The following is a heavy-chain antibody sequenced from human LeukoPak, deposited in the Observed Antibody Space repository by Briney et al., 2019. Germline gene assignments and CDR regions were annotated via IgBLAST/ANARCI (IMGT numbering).Heavy chain of an antibody. Sequence: ASVKVSCKASGYTFTSYYMHWVRQAPGQGLGWMGIINPSGGSTSYAQKFQGRVAMTRDTSTSTVYMELSSLRSEDTAVYYCARGGYYDSSGYYSLGYWGQGTLVTVSS. CDR1: GYTFTSYY. CDR3: ARGGYYDSSGYYSLGY. V-gene: IGHV1-46*01. CDR2: INPSGGST. D-gene: IGHD3-22*01. J-gene: IGHJ4*02.